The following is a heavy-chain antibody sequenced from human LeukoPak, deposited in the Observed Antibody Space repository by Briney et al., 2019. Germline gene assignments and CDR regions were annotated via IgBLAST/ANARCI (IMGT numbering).Heavy chain of an antibody. Sequence: PSETLSLTCAVYGVSFSGYYWSWIRQPPGKGLEWIGEINHSGSTNYNPSLKSRVTISVDTSKNQFSLKLSSVTAADTAVYYCARSPGIAAARWFDPWGQGTLVTVSS. D-gene: IGHD6-13*01. CDR2: INHSGST. J-gene: IGHJ5*02. CDR3: ARSPGIAAARWFDP. V-gene: IGHV4-34*01. CDR1: GVSFSGYY.